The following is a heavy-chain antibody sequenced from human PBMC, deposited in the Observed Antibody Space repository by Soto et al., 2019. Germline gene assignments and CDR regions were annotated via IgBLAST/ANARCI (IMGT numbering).Heavy chain of an antibody. D-gene: IGHD1-7*01. J-gene: IGHJ3*02. CDR1: GGSISSYY. Sequence: PSETLSLTCTVSGGSISSYYWSWIRQPPGKGLEWIGYIYYSGSTNYNPSLKSRVTISVDTSKNQFSLKLSSVTAADTAVYYCARDGNWNYPHAFDIWGQGTMVT. V-gene: IGHV4-59*01. CDR2: IYYSGST. CDR3: ARDGNWNYPHAFDI.